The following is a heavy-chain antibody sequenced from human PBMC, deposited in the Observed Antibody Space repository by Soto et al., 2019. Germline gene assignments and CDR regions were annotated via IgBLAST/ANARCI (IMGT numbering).Heavy chain of an antibody. J-gene: IGHJ5*02. D-gene: IGHD3-10*01. CDR2: MNANVDAT. CDR1: GFAFSTND. Sequence: ASVKVSCKASGFAFSTNDINWVRQAPGQGLQWMGWMNANVDATDSPQEFKGRVTMTWNASISTAYMELSNLKSDDTAVYYCAREVVDGSSLWLDPWGQGTLVTVSS. V-gene: IGHV1-8*01. CDR3: AREVVDGSSLWLDP.